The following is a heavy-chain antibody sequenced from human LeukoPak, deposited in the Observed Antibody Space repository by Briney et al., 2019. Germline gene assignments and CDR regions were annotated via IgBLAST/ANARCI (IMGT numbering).Heavy chain of an antibody. J-gene: IGHJ4*02. CDR3: ARLGAVRGVIEW. Sequence: PSETLSLTCTVSGGSISSYYWSWIRQPPGKGLEWIGYIYYSGSTNYNPSLKSRVTISVDTSKNQFSLKLSSVTAADTAVYYCARLGAVRGVIEWWGQGTLVTVSS. V-gene: IGHV4-59*08. D-gene: IGHD3-10*01. CDR2: IYYSGST. CDR1: GGSISSYY.